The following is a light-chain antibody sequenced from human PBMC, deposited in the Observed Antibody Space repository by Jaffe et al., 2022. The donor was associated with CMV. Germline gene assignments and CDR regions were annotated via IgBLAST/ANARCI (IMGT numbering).Light chain of an antibody. Sequence: QSALTQPASVSGSPGQSITISCTGSSSDVGNYNLVSWYQQHPGKAPKLMIYEVTKRPSGISNRFSGSKSGYTASLTISGLQAEDEADYYCCSYAGSTTVVFGGGTKLTVL. CDR3: CSYAGSTTVV. V-gene: IGLV2-23*02. CDR2: EVT. CDR1: SSDVGNYNL. J-gene: IGLJ2*01.